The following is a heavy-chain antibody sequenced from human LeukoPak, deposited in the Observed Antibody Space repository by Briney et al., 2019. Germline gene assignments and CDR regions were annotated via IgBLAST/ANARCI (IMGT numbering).Heavy chain of an antibody. CDR3: ARATYFYGSGTFSLGDYMDV. V-gene: IGHV1-2*02. CDR1: GYKFTGFY. J-gene: IGHJ6*03. CDR2: INPNSGGT. D-gene: IGHD3-10*01. Sequence: ASVKVSCKASGYKFTGFYIHWVRQAPGQGLEWMGWINPNSGGTKYAQKFEGRLTMTSDTSITTAYMELTRLRSDDTAVYYCARATYFYGSGTFSLGDYMDVWGKGTTVTISS.